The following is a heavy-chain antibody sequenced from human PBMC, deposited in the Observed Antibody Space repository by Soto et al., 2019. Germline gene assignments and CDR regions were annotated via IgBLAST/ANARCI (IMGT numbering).Heavy chain of an antibody. V-gene: IGHV1-18*01. Sequence: QVQLVQSGAEVKKPGASVKVSCKASGYTFSSYGISWVRQAPGQGLEWMGWIGAYNGNTNYAQNLQGRVTMTTDTSTRTAYMELRSLSSDDTAVYYCARSGATLTRLLDSWGQGTLVTVSS. J-gene: IGHJ4*02. CDR2: IGAYNGNT. CDR1: GYTFSSYG. D-gene: IGHD4-17*01. CDR3: ARSGATLTRLLDS.